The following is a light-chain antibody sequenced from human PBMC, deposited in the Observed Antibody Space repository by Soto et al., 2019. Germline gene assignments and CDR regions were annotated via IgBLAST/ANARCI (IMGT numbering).Light chain of an antibody. J-gene: IGKJ2*01. CDR2: GAS. V-gene: IGKV1-39*01. CDR3: QQSYSTPIYS. Sequence: DIQMVQIPSAPAASGGDRVTITCRASPCSSSQFDGYSHQPCKPPSLLIYGASTLQGGGPSRCSASGFGTDCTGTISNLQPEDLATYYCQQSYSTPIYSFGQGTKVDI. CDR1: PCSSSQ.